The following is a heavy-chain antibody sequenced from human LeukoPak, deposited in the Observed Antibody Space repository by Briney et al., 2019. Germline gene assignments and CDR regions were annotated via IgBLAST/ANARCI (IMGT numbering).Heavy chain of an antibody. J-gene: IGHJ4*02. Sequence: GESLKISCKGSGYSFTTYWIGWVRQMPGKGLEWMGIIYPGNSDTRYSPSLQGQVTISADKSISTAYLQWSSLKASDTAMYYCARRFRSLADFDYWGQGTLVTVSS. CDR3: ARRFRSLADFDY. D-gene: IGHD2-21*01. V-gene: IGHV5-51*01. CDR2: IYPGNSDT. CDR1: GYSFTTYW.